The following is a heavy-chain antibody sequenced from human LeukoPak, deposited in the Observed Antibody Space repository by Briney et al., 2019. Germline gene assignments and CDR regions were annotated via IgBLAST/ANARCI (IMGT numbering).Heavy chain of an antibody. CDR1: GGSFSGYY. CDR2: INHSGST. CDR3: VRADRGWQYYFDY. Sequence: TSETLSLTCAVYGGSFSGYYWSWIRQPPGKGLEWIGEINHSGSTNYNPSLKSRVTISVDTSKSQFSLDLTSVTAADTAVYYCVRADRGWQYYFDYWGQGNLVTVSS. J-gene: IGHJ4*02. D-gene: IGHD6-19*01. V-gene: IGHV4-34*01.